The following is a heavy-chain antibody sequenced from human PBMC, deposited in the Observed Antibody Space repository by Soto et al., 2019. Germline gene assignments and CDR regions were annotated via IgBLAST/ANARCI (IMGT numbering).Heavy chain of an antibody. CDR2: IYYSGST. V-gene: IGHV4-31*03. CDR3: ARLRYCSGGSCLWDYYGMDV. D-gene: IGHD2-15*01. J-gene: IGHJ6*02. CDR1: GGSISSGGYY. Sequence: SETLSLTCTVSGGSISSGGYYWSWIRQHPGKGLEWIGYIYYSGSTYYNPSLKSRVTTSVDTSKNQFSLKLSSVTAADTAVYYCARLRYCSGGSCLWDYYGMDVWGQGTTVTAP.